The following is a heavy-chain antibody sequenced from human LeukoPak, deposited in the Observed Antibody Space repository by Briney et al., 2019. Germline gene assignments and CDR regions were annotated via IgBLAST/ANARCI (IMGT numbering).Heavy chain of an antibody. CDR1: GFTFSNYA. CDR2: IKQDGSEK. CDR3: ARETLDY. V-gene: IGHV3-7*01. J-gene: IGHJ4*02. Sequence: QTGGSLRLSCAASGFTFSNYAMNWVRQAPGKGLEWVANIKQDGSEKYYVDSVKGRFTISRDNAKNSLYLQMNSLRAEDTAVYYCARETLDYWGQGTLVTVSS.